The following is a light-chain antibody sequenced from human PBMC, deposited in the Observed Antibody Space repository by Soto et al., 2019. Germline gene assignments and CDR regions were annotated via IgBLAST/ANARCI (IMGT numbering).Light chain of an antibody. J-gene: IGKJ1*01. CDR1: QSFSDSY. V-gene: IGKV3-20*01. Sequence: EIVLTQSPGTLSLSPGERATLSCRASQSFSDSYLAWYQQKPGQAPRLLIYGASRRATGIPDRFSGSGSGTDFTLIISRLEPEDFAVYYCQQYGSSRTFGQGTRVEIK. CDR3: QQYGSSRT. CDR2: GAS.